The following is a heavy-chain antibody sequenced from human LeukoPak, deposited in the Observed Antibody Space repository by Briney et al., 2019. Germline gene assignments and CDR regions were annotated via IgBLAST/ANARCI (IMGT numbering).Heavy chain of an antibody. CDR3: AKVHAHYYDGSRGLDY. CDR2: ISGSGGST. CDR1: GFTFSSYA. V-gene: IGHV3-23*01. Sequence: GGPLRLSCAASGFTFSSYAMSWVRQAPGKGLEWVSAISGSGGSTYYADSVKGRFTISRDNSKNTLYLQMNSLRAEDTAVYYCAKVHAHYYDGSRGLDYWGQGTLVTVSS. D-gene: IGHD3-22*01. J-gene: IGHJ4*02.